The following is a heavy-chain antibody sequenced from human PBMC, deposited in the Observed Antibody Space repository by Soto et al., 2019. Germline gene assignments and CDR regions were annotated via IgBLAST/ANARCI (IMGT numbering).Heavy chain of an antibody. CDR2: ISYDGSNK. CDR3: ARDGTSNNDYYDSPGFDY. D-gene: IGHD3-22*01. CDR1: GFTFSSYA. V-gene: IGHV3-30-3*01. Sequence: GGSLRLSCAASGFTFSSYAMHWVRQAPGKGLEWVAVISYDGSNKYYADSVKGRFTISRDNSKNTLYLPMNSLRAEDTAVYYCARDGTSNNDYYDSPGFDYWGQGTPVTVSS. J-gene: IGHJ4*02.